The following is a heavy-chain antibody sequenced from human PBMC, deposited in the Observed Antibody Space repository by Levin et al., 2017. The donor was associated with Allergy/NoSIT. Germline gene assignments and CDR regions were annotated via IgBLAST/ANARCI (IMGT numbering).Heavy chain of an antibody. J-gene: IGHJ4*02. Sequence: SVKVSCKASGGTFSSYAISWVRQAPGQGLEWMGGIIPIFGTANYAQKFQGRVTITADESTSTAYMELSSLRSEDTAVYYCARDRSSSWASPQFDYWGQGTLVTVSS. CDR3: ARDRSSSWASPQFDY. D-gene: IGHD6-13*01. V-gene: IGHV1-69*13. CDR2: IIPIFGTA. CDR1: GGTFSSYA.